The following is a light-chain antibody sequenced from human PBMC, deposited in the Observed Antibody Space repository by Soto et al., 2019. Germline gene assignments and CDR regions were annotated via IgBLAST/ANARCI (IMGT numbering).Light chain of an antibody. CDR1: QGINSY. Sequence: IQLTQSPSSLSASVGDRVIITCRASQGINSYLAWYQQKPHKAPKLLIYAASTLQSGVPSRFSGSGSATDFALTISSLQPDDFATYYCQPLKTYPPTFGQGTKVDI. J-gene: IGKJ1*01. V-gene: IGKV1-9*01. CDR2: AAS. CDR3: QPLKTYPPT.